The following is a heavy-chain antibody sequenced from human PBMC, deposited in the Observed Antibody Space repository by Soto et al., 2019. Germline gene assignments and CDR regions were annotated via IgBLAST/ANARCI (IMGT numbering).Heavy chain of an antibody. CDR3: AKVSRKGSAIDFDY. CDR2: VNPNNGDT. J-gene: IGHJ4*02. Sequence: QVQLVQSGAELKKPGASVKVSCKASGYTFSNYDMNWVRQATGQGPEWIGWVNPNNGDTGYAQKFQGRVTLITDISITTAYMELTSLRSEDTAIYYCAKVSRKGSAIDFDYWGQGTLITVSS. D-gene: IGHD3-10*01. V-gene: IGHV1-8*01. CDR1: GYTFSNYD.